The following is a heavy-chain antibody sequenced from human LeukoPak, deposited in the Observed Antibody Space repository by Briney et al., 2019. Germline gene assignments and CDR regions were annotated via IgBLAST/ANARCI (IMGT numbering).Heavy chain of an antibody. D-gene: IGHD3-3*01. Sequence: ASLKVSCKASGYTFTDYYMHWVRQAPGHGLKWMGSIYPDRGGTNYAQKFKGRVTMTRETYNSTAYMGLSRMTSDDTAVYYCARGRSDYYLDSWGQGTLVTVSS. J-gene: IGHJ4*02. CDR1: GYTFTDYY. V-gene: IGHV1-2*02. CDR3: ARGRSDYYLDS. CDR2: IYPDRGGT.